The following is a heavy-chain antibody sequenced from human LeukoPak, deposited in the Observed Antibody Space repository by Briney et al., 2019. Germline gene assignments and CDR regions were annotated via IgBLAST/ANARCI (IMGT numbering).Heavy chain of an antibody. CDR3: ARRKDCGGDCYIFDI. CDR2: IYYSGGT. D-gene: IGHD2-21*02. Sequence: SETLSLTCTVSGGSISSRSYYWGWIRQPPGKGLEWIGTIYYSGGTYYNPSLKSRVTMSVDTSKNQFSLKLTSVTAADTALYYCARRKDCGGDCYIFDIWGQGTMVTVSS. CDR1: GGSISSRSYY. V-gene: IGHV4-39*01. J-gene: IGHJ3*02.